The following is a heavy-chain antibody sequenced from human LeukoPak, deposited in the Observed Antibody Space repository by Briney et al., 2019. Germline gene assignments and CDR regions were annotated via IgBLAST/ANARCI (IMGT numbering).Heavy chain of an antibody. CDR3: ARQDYGDYAFDY. CDR1: GGSISSCYYY. CDR2: IYYSEST. D-gene: IGHD4-17*01. J-gene: IGHJ4*02. Sequence: SETLSLTCTVSGGSISSCYYYWRRIRQPPGKGREWIGNIYYSESTHYNPCLKSRVTIPVDTSKNQFSLKLSSVTAADTAVYYCARQDYGDYAFDYGGQGTRDSVST. V-gene: IGHV4-39*01.